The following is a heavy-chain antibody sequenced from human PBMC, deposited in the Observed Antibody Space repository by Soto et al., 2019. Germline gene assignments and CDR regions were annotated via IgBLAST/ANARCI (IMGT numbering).Heavy chain of an antibody. CDR3: ARAIRGYGSYGGY. J-gene: IGHJ4*02. V-gene: IGHV3-11*04. CDR1: GFTFSDYY. CDR2: LTPSGHAT. D-gene: IGHD5-12*01. Sequence: QVQLVESGGDLVKPGGSLRLSCAASGFTFSDYYMSWIRQNAGKGLEWGSYLTPSGHATVYADSVRGRFTISRDNNKNSLYLQMNSLRVEDTGVYYCARAIRGYGSYGGYLGQGTLVTVSS.